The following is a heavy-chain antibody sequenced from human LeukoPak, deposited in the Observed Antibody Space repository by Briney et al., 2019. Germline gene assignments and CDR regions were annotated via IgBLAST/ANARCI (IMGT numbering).Heavy chain of an antibody. J-gene: IGHJ4*02. CDR2: INHSGST. CDR3: ASSDFWSGRVDY. Sequence: SETLSLTCAVYGGSFSGYYWSWIRQPPGKGLEWIGEINHSGSTNYNPSLKRRVTISVDTSKNQFSLKLSSVTAADTAVYYCASSDFWSGRVDYWGQGTLVIVSS. D-gene: IGHD3-3*01. V-gene: IGHV4-34*01. CDR1: GGSFSGYY.